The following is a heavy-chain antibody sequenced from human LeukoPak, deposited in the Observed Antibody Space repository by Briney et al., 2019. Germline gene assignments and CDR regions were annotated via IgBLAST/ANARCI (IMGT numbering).Heavy chain of an antibody. CDR1: GGSISSSSYY. J-gene: IGHJ4*02. V-gene: IGHV4-39*02. D-gene: IGHD6-13*01. CDR2: IYYSGST. CDR3: ARDHGSSNWYYY. Sequence: PSETLSLTCTVSGGSISSSSYYWGWIRQPPGKGLEWIGSIYYSGSTYYNPSLKSRVTISVDTSKNQFSLKLSSVTAADTAVYYCARDHGSSNWYYYWGQGTLVTVAS.